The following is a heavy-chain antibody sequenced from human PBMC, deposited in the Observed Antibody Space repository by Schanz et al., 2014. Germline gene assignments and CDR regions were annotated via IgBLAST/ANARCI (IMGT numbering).Heavy chain of an antibody. CDR3: VRVSFAAPRLYRGMARDIDY. V-gene: IGHV3-48*01. CDR1: GFGFSSYS. D-gene: IGHD5-18*01. Sequence: EVQLVESGGGLIQPGGSLRLSCAASGFGFSSYSMNWVRQAPGKGLEWVSYISGSSRTIYYADSMKGRFTVSRDNAENTLYLHMHSLRPEDTAVYYCVRVSFAAPRLYRGMARDIDYWGQGTLVTVSS. J-gene: IGHJ4*02. CDR2: ISGSSRTI.